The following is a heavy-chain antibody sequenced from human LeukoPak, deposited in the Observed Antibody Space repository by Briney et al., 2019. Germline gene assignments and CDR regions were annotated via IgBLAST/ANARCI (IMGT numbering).Heavy chain of an antibody. D-gene: IGHD6-13*01. V-gene: IGHV1-69*13. CDR1: GGTFSRYG. CDR3: ARALYSSTWYFGY. J-gene: IGHJ4*02. CDR2: IIPIFGTT. Sequence: ASVKVSCKASGGTFSRYGISWLRQAPGQGLEWMGGIIPIFGTTYYTQRFQGRVTITADESTNTAYMELSSLRSEDTAVYYCARALYSSTWYFGYWGQGTLVTVSS.